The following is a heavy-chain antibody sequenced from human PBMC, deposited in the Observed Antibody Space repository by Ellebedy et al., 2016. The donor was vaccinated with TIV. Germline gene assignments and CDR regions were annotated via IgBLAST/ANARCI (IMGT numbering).Heavy chain of an antibody. V-gene: IGHV3-11*04. CDR3: ARVPRGSTWYFDY. Sequence: GGSLRLSCAASGFAFSDYYMSWIRQAPGKGLEWISYISSRGSTINYADSVKGRFTISRDNAKNSLYLQVNSLRAEDTAVYYCARVPRGSTWYFDYWGQGTLVTVSS. CDR1: GFAFSDYY. CDR2: ISSRGSTI. D-gene: IGHD6-13*01. J-gene: IGHJ4*02.